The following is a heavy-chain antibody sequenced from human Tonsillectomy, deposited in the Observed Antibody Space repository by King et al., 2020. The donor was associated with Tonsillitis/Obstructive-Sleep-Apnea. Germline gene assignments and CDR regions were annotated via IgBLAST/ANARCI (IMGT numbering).Heavy chain of an antibody. V-gene: IGHV3-74*01. CDR1: GFTFRNYW. CDR2: INDDGSRT. J-gene: IGHJ4*02. CDR3: ARETAEGFVFDY. D-gene: IGHD3-10*01. Sequence: DVQLVESGGGLVQPGGSLRLSFAASGFTFRNYWMHWVRQAPGKGLVWVSRINDDGSRTTYADSVKGRFTISRDNAKNTLYLQMNSLRAEDTAVYHCARETAEGFVFDYWGQGTLVTVSS.